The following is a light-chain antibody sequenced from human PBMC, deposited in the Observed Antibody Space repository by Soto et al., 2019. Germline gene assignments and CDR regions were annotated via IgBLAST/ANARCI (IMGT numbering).Light chain of an antibody. V-gene: IGLV2-8*01. J-gene: IGLJ1*01. CDR1: SSDVGAYTY. CDR2: EVS. Sequence: QSALTQPPSASGSPGQSVTISCTGTSSDVGAYTYVSWYQQHPGKAPKLMIYEVSRRPSGVPDRFSGSKSGITASLTVSGLQAEDEADYYCSVYAGHNNYVFGTGTKVTVL. CDR3: SVYAGHNNYV.